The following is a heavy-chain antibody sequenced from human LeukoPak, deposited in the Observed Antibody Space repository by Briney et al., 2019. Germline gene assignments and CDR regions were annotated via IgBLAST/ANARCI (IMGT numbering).Heavy chain of an antibody. CDR2: MNPNSGNT. Sequence: ASVKVSCKASGYTFTSYDINWVRQATGQGLEWMGWMNPNSGNTGYAQKFQGRVTITRNTSISTAYIELSSLRSEDTAVYYCARGGIPAAMEGWFDPWGQGTLVTVSS. J-gene: IGHJ5*02. CDR1: GYTFTSYD. D-gene: IGHD2-2*01. V-gene: IGHV1-8*03. CDR3: ARGGIPAAMEGWFDP.